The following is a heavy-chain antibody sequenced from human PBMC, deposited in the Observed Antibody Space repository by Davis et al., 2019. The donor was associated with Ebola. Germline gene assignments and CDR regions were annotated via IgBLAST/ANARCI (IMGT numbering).Heavy chain of an antibody. V-gene: IGHV1-18*01. Sequence: ASVKVSCKASGYTFSSYGISWVRQAPGQGLEWMGWISAYNGNTNYAQKLQGRVTMTTDTSTSIAYMELRSLRSDDTAVYYCARGPDYGDYAPLYYYYGMDVWGQGTTVTVSS. J-gene: IGHJ6*02. CDR3: ARGPDYGDYAPLYYYYGMDV. CDR1: GYTFSSYG. D-gene: IGHD4-17*01. CDR2: ISAYNGNT.